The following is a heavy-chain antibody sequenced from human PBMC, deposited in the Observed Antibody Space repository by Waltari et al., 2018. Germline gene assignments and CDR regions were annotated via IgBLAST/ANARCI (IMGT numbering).Heavy chain of an antibody. CDR3: ARTPYLHDAFDI. CDR1: GYSISSGYY. J-gene: IGHJ3*02. D-gene: IGHD3-10*01. CDR2: IYHSGST. V-gene: IGHV4-38-2*01. Sequence: QVQLQESGPGLVKPSETLSLTCAVSGYSISSGYYWGWIRQPPGKGLEWIGSIYHSGSTYYTPAPKRRVTISVDTSKNQFSLKLSSVTAADTAVYYCARTPYLHDAFDIWGQGTMITVSS.